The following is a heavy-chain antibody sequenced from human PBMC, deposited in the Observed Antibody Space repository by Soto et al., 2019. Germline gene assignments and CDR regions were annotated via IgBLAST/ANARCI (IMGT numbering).Heavy chain of an antibody. D-gene: IGHD3-10*01. CDR2: VHHSWGS. CDR1: GGSISSYY. J-gene: IGHJ6*02. Sequence: QVQLQESGPGLVKPSETMSLSCTVSGGSISSYYWSWFRQSPGKRMEWIGYVHHSWGSSYNPSLQSRVAISLATSKSLFSLMGTSVPATEAAVYYCARQGFGPLHGRVDVWGQGTTVTVSS. CDR3: ARQGFGPLHGRVDV. V-gene: IGHV4-59*08.